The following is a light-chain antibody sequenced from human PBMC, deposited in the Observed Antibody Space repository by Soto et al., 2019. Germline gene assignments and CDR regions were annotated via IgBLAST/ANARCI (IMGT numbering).Light chain of an antibody. V-gene: IGKV1-5*03. J-gene: IGKJ1*01. CDR2: QAS. CDR3: QQYNTHST. Sequence: DIQMTQSPSTLSASVGDRFTITCRASQSISSNLAWYKQKPGKAPKLLIYQASSLENGVPSRLSGSESGTEFTLTISSMKPDDFATYYCQQYNTHSTFGHGTKVDIK. CDR1: QSISSN.